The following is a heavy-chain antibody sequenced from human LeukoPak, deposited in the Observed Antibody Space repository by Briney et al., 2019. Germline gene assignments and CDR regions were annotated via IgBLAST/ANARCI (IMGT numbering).Heavy chain of an antibody. CDR3: AKGNLYDSSGYEHFDY. CDR2: ISGNGAST. CDR1: GFTFSSYG. Sequence: PGGSLRLSCAASGFTFSSYGMSWVRQAPGKGLEWVSTISGNGASTYHADSVKGRFTISRDNSKNTLYLQMNSLRAEDTAVYYCAKGNLYDSSGYEHFDYWGQGTLVTVSS. D-gene: IGHD3-22*01. V-gene: IGHV3-23*01. J-gene: IGHJ4*02.